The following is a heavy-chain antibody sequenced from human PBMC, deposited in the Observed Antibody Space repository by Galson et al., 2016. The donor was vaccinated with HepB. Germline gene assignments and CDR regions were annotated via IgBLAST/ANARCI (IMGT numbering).Heavy chain of an antibody. J-gene: IGHJ4*02. V-gene: IGHV3-7*01. CDR2: IKQDGSEK. CDR1: GFTLSSYW. D-gene: IGHD1/OR15-1a*01. Sequence: SLRLSCAASGFTLSSYWMTWVRQAPGKGLEWVANIKQDGSEKYYVDPVKGRFTISRDNAKNSLSLQMNSLRAEDTAIYYCATTKTTRDWGQGTLVTVSS. CDR3: ATTKTTRD.